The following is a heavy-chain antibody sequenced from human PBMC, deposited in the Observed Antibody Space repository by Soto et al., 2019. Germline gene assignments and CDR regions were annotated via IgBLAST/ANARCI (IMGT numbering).Heavy chain of an antibody. CDR2: ISYDGSNK. Sequence: GGSLRLSCAASGFTFSSYGMHWVRQAPGKGLEWVAVISYDGSNKYYADSVKGRFTISRDNSKNTLYLQMNSLRAEDTAVYYCAKDLAPIAAAGIGFFSYYYGMDVWGQGTTVTVSS. V-gene: IGHV3-30*18. CDR3: AKDLAPIAAAGIGFFSYYYGMDV. J-gene: IGHJ6*02. D-gene: IGHD6-13*01. CDR1: GFTFSSYG.